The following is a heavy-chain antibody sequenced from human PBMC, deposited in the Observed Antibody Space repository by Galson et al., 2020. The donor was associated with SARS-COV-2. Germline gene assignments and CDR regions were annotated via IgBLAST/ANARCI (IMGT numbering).Heavy chain of an antibody. CDR2: IYYSGST. CDR3: ARLKYYYDSSGSDDAFDI. Sequence: SETLSLTCTVSGGSISSSSYYWGWIRQPPGKGLEWIGSIYYSGSTYYNPSLKSRVTISVDTSKNQFSLKLSSVTAADTAVYYCARLKYYYDSSGSDDAFDIWGQGTMVTVSS. J-gene: IGHJ3*02. V-gene: IGHV4-39*01. CDR1: GGSISSSSYY. D-gene: IGHD3-22*01.